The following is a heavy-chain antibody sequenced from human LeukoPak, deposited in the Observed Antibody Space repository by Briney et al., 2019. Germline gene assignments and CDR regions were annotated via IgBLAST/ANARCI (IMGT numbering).Heavy chain of an antibody. CDR1: GGSFSGYY. V-gene: IGHV4-34*01. CDR3: TRGAGWLIDY. J-gene: IGHJ4*02. D-gene: IGHD3-16*01. Sequence: SETLSLTCAVYGGSFSGYYWSWIRQPPGKGLEWIGEINHGGSTNYNPSLKSRVTISVDTSKNQFSLKLSSVTAADTAVYYCTRGAGWLIDYWGQGILVTVSS. CDR2: INHGGST.